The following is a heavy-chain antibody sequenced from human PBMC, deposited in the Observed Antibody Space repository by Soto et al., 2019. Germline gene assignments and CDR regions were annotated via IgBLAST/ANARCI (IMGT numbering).Heavy chain of an antibody. CDR2: IYYSGST. J-gene: IGHJ4*02. CDR3: ARHDYGGFGL. CDR1: GGSISRSSYY. Sequence: QLQLQESGPGLVKPSETLSLTCTVSGGSISRSSYYWGWIRQPPGKGLEWIGSIYYSGSTYYNPSLKSRVTISVDTSKNQFSLKLSSVTAADTTVYYCARHDYGGFGLWGQGTLVTVSS. D-gene: IGHD4-17*01. V-gene: IGHV4-39*01.